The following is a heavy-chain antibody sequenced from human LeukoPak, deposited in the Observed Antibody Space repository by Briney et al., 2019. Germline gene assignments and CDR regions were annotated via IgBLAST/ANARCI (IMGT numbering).Heavy chain of an antibody. D-gene: IGHD2/OR15-2a*01. V-gene: IGHV1-69*04. CDR3: ARAGGTERIYYYYGMDV. CDR2: IIPIFGIA. J-gene: IGHJ6*02. CDR1: GGTFSSYA. Sequence: SVKVSCKDSGGTFSSYAISWVRQAPGQGLEWMGRIIPIFGIANYAQKFQGRVTITADKSTSTAYMELSSLRSEDTAVYYCARAGGTERIYYYYGMDVWGQGTTVTVSS.